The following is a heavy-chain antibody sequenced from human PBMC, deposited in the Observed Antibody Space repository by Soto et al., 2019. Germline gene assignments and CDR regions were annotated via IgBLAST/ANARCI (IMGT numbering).Heavy chain of an antibody. CDR3: ARGRWFGELLPRFDY. D-gene: IGHD3-10*01. CDR2: INHSGST. V-gene: IGHV4-34*01. Sequence: QVQLQQWCAGLLKPSETLSLTCAVYGWSFSGYYWSWIRQPPGKGLEWIGEINHSGSTNYNPSLKSRVTNSVDTSKHQFSLKLSSVTAADTAVYYCARGRWFGELLPRFDYWGQGTLVPVSS. J-gene: IGHJ4*02. CDR1: GWSFSGYY.